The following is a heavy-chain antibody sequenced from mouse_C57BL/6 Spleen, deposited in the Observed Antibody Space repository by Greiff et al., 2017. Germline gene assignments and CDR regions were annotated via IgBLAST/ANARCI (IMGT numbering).Heavy chain of an antibody. D-gene: IGHD1-1*01. J-gene: IGHJ2*01. V-gene: IGHV7-3*01. Sequence: EVMLVESGGGLVQPGGSLSLSCAASGFTFTDYYMSWVRQPPGKALEWLGFIRNKANGYTTEYSASVKGRFTISRDNSQSILYLQMNALRAEDSATYYCARYYYGSSYFDDWGQSTTLTVSS. CDR1: GFTFTDYY. CDR2: IRNKANGYTT. CDR3: ARYYYGSSYFDD.